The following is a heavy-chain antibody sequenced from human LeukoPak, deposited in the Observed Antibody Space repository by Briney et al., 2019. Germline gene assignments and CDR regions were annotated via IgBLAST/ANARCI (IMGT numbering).Heavy chain of an antibody. D-gene: IGHD5-24*01. CDR1: GFTVSSNY. CDR3: ARGSRDGYNSFYFDY. J-gene: IGHJ4*02. V-gene: IGHV3-66*01. CDR2: IYSGGST. Sequence: GGSLRLSCAASGFTVSSNYMSWVRQAPGKGLEWVSVIYSGGSTYYADSVKGRFTISRDNSKNTLYLQMNSLRAEDTAVYYCARGSRDGYNSFYFDYWGQGTLVTVSS.